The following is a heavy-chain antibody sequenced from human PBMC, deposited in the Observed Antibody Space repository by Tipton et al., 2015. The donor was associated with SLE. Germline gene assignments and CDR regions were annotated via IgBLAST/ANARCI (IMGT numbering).Heavy chain of an antibody. CDR1: GFTFSSYW. J-gene: IGHJ4*02. Sequence: SLRLSCAASGFTFSSYWMSCVRQAPGKGLEWVANIKKDGNEKYYVDSVKGRFTISRDNAKNSLYLQINSLRAEDTAVYYCARDQGSDAYCDYWGQGTLVTVSS. CDR3: ARDQGSDAYCDY. V-gene: IGHV3-7*01. CDR2: IKKDGNEK.